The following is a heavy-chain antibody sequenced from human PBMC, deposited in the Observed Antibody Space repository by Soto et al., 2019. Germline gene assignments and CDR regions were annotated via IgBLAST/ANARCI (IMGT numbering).Heavy chain of an antibody. CDR3: ASPKIAFYNWFDP. D-gene: IGHD3-3*02. V-gene: IGHV4-39*01. CDR1: GGSISSSSYY. CDR2: IYYSGST. J-gene: IGHJ5*02. Sequence: QLQLQESGPGLVKPSETLSLTCTVSGGSISSSSYYWGWIRQPPGKGLEWIGSIYYSGSTYYNPSLKSRVTISVDTSKNQFSRKLSSVTAAYTAVYYCASPKIAFYNWFDPWGQGTLVTVSS.